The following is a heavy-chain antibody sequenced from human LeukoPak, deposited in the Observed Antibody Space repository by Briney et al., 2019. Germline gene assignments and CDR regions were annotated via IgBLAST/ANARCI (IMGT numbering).Heavy chain of an antibody. CDR1: GGTFSSFA. D-gene: IGHD3-10*01. V-gene: IGHV1-69*13. Sequence: SPKVSCKASGGTFSSFAISCGPEAPGQGLEWMGGVIPIFVTANDAQTFQGRVTITADESPSTAYMEVSSLRSEDTAVYYCERGSRGVIIVDYWGQGTLVTVSS. CDR2: VIPIFVTA. CDR3: ERGSRGVIIVDY. J-gene: IGHJ4*02.